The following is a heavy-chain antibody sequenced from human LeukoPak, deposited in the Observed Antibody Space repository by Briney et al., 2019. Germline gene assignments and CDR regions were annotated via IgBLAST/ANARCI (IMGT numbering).Heavy chain of an antibody. J-gene: IGHJ4*02. Sequence: SETLSLTCTVSGGSISSGSYYWSWIRQPAGKGLEWIGRIYTSGSTNYNPSLKSRVTISVDTSKNQFSLKLSSVTAADTAVYYCARVVDYYDSSGITIDYWGQGTLVTVSS. CDR3: ARVVDYYDSSGITIDY. CDR2: IYTSGST. D-gene: IGHD3-22*01. CDR1: GGSISSGSYY. V-gene: IGHV4-61*02.